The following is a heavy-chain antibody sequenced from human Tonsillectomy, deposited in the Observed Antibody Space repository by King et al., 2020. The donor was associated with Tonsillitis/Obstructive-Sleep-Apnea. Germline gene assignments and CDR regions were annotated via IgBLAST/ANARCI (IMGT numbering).Heavy chain of an antibody. J-gene: IGHJ4*02. CDR1: GFTFSSYS. Sequence: HLFDAVCVLVPPVGSMRLSCSCSGFTFSSYSMNCVGPCQGNGLECCSSSRSSSSYIYYADSVKGRFTISRDNAKNSLYLQMNSLRAEDTAVYYCARITMVQGEYFDYWGQGTLVTVSS. D-gene: IGHD3-10*01. V-gene: IGHV3-21*01. CDR2: SRSSSSYI. CDR3: ARITMVQGEYFDY.